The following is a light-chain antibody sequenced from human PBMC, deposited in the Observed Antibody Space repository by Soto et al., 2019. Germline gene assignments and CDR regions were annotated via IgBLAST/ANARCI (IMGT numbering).Light chain of an antibody. J-gene: IGKJ1*01. CDR1: QSVRNSY. CDR3: QQYGSSPRT. Sequence: EIVLTQSPGTLSLSPGERATLSCRASQSVRNSYLAWYQQKPGQAPRLLIYGASSRATGIPDRFSGSGPGTDFTLTISRLEPEDFAVYYCQQYGSSPRTFGQGTKVEIK. CDR2: GAS. V-gene: IGKV3-20*01.